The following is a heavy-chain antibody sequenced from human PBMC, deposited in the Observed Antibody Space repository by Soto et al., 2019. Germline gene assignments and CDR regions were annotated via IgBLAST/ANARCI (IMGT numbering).Heavy chain of an antibody. CDR1: CFTFGDSY. D-gene: IGHD2-15*01. Sequence: GESLKISCAVSCFTFGDSYMSWIRQSPGKVLEWLSYISPGSRYPAYADSVKGRFTISRDNAKRSLYLQMMSLTAEDTAIYYCVRGGGGGLFEPWGQGTMVSVSS. CDR2: ISPGSRYP. J-gene: IGHJ5*02. V-gene: IGHV3-11*06. CDR3: VRGGGGGLFEP.